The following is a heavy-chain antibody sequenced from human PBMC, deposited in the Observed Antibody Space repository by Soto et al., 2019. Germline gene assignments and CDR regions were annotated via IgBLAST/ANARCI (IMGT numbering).Heavy chain of an antibody. CDR3: TATPRNGMGV. Sequence: EVQLVESGGGLVQPGGSLRLACAGSGFRVSDYWLHWVRQAPGKGLVWVSRVSNEGSKEYADFVKGRFTLSKDIAKNTLYLEMDRLSVEDTALYYWTATPRNGMGVWGQGTKVTVAS. V-gene: IGHV3-74*01. CDR2: VSNEGSK. J-gene: IGHJ6*01. D-gene: IGHD5-18*01. CDR1: GFRVSDYW.